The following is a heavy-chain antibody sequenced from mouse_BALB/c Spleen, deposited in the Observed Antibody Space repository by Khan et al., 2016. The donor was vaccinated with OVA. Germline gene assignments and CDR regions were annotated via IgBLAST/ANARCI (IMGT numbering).Heavy chain of an antibody. CDR3: ARQLSDAMDY. Sequence: EVKLLESGGGLVQPGGSLKLSCAASGFDFSRYWMSWVRQAPGKGLEWIGEINPDSSTINYEPSLKDKFIISRDNAKNTLYLQMSKVRSEDTALYYCARQLSDAMDYWGQGTSVTVSS. V-gene: IGHV4-1*02. CDR2: INPDSSTI. J-gene: IGHJ4*01. CDR1: GFDFSRYW. D-gene: IGHD1-3*01.